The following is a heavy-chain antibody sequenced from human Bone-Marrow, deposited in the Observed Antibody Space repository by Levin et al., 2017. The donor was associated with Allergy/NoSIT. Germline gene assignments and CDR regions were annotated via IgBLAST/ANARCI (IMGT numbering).Heavy chain of an antibody. D-gene: IGHD2-21*02. CDR1: GYTFTSHW. CDR3: ARRHFCGGDCTLRPHDYHAMDV. J-gene: IGHJ6*02. V-gene: IGHV5-51*01. CDR2: IYPGDSGA. Sequence: HGESLKISCQTSGYTFTSHWIAWVRQLPGKGLEWMGYIYPGDSGATYSPAFQGHVTFSVDKSMNTAHLQWSSLRVSDTAMYFCARRHFCGGDCTLRPHDYHAMDVWGQGTTVMVSS.